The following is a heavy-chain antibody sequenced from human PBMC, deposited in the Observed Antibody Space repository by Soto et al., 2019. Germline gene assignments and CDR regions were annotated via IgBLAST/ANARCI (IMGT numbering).Heavy chain of an antibody. V-gene: IGHV4-34*01. Sequence: QVQLQQWGAGLLKPSETLSLTCAVYGGSFSGYYWSWIRQPPGQGLEWIGEINPSGSTNYIPSLKSRVTIAVDASKTQFAMKLSSVTAADTAVYDCARLPSIAVAVDYWGQGTLVTVSS. D-gene: IGHD6-19*01. CDR1: GGSFSGYY. CDR3: ARLPSIAVAVDY. J-gene: IGHJ4*02. CDR2: INPSGST.